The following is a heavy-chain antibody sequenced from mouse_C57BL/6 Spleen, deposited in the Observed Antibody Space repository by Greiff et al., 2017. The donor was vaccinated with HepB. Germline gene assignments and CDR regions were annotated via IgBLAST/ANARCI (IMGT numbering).Heavy chain of an antibody. D-gene: IGHD2-5*01. CDR1: GFTFSSYG. V-gene: IGHV5-6*02. J-gene: IGHJ2*01. CDR2: ISSGGSYT. Sequence: EVMLVESGGDLVKPGGSLKLSCAASGFTFSSYGMSWVRQTPDKRLEWVATISSGGSYTYYPDSVKGRFTISRDNAKNTLYLQMSSLKSEDTARYYCARHKSNYYFDYWGQGTTLTVSS. CDR3: ARHKSNYYFDY.